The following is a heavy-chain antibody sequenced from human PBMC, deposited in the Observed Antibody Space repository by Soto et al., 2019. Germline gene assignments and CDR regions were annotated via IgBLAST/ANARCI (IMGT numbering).Heavy chain of an antibody. D-gene: IGHD3-22*01. CDR1: GYTFTDYY. V-gene: IGHV1-2*02. Sequence: QVQLVQSGAEVKKPGASMKVSCKASGYTFTDYYIHWVRQAPGQGLDWMGWSNPNSGGTLYAPKFEGGVTMTRDTSISTAYMDLSRLRSNDTAVYYCARGGGDSSGFDYWGQGTLVTASS. CDR2: SNPNSGGT. CDR3: ARGGGDSSGFDY. J-gene: IGHJ4*02.